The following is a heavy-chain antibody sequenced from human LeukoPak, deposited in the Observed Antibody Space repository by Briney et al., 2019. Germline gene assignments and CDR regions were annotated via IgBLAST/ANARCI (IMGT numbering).Heavy chain of an antibody. J-gene: IGHJ4*02. D-gene: IGHD1-26*01. Sequence: ASETLSLTCTVSGGSISSSSYYWGWIRQPPGKGLERIGSIYYSGSTYYNPSLKSRVTISLDTSKNQFSLKLSSVTAADTAVYYCARHEELLRNFDYWGQGTLVTVSS. V-gene: IGHV4-39*01. CDR3: ARHEELLRNFDY. CDR2: IYYSGST. CDR1: GGSISSSSYY.